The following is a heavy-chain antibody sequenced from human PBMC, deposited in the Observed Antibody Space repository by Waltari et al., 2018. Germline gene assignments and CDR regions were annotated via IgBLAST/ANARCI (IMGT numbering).Heavy chain of an antibody. CDR3: AKVGYGDYKWFDP. CDR2: ISGSGGST. Sequence: EVQLLESGGGLVQPGGSLSLSCAASGFTFSSYALSWVRQAPGKGLEWVSAISGSGGSTYYTDSVKGRFTISRDNSKNTLYLQMNSLRAEDTAVYYCAKVGYGDYKWFDPWGQGTLVTVSS. D-gene: IGHD4-17*01. V-gene: IGHV3-23*01. J-gene: IGHJ5*02. CDR1: GFTFSSYA.